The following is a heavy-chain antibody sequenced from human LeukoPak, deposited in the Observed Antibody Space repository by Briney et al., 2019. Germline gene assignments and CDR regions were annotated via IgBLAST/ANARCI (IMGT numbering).Heavy chain of an antibody. CDR3: ARDPQTGNWYFDL. V-gene: IGHV4-59*01. CDR1: GGSISSYY. CDR2: IYYSGST. J-gene: IGHJ2*01. Sequence: SETLSLTCTVSGGSISSYYCSWIRQPPGKGLEGIGYIYYSGSTNYNPSLKSRVTISVDTSKNQFSLKLSSVTAADTAVYYCARDPQTGNWYFDLWGRGTLVTVSS. D-gene: IGHD1-1*01.